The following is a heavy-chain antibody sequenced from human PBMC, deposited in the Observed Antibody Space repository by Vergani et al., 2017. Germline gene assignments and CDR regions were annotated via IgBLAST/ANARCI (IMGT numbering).Heavy chain of an antibody. J-gene: IGHJ4*02. D-gene: IGHD3-22*01. V-gene: IGHV1-2*02. CDR3: ARIPHRYDSSGYYRY. CDR1: GYTFTGYY. CDR2: INPNSGGT. Sequence: QVQLVQSGAEVKKPGASVKVSCKASGYTFTGYYMHWVRQAPGQGLEWMGWINPNSGGTNYAQKFQGRVTMTRDTSSSTAYMELSRLRSDDTSVYYCARIPHRYDSSGYYRYWGQGTLVTVSS.